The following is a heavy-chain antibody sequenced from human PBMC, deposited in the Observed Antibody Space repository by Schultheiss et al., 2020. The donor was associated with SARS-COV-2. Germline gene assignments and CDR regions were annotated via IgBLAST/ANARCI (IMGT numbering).Heavy chain of an antibody. D-gene: IGHD3-22*01. CDR3: ARGRVYYYDSSGYALDY. Sequence: GSLRLSCAVYGGSFSGYYWSWIRQPPGKGLEWIGEINHSGSTNYNPSLKSRVTISVDTSKNQFSLKLSSVTAADTAVYYCARGRVYYYDSSGYALDYWGQGTLVTVSS. CDR2: INHSGST. J-gene: IGHJ4*02. CDR1: GGSFSGYY. V-gene: IGHV4-34*01.